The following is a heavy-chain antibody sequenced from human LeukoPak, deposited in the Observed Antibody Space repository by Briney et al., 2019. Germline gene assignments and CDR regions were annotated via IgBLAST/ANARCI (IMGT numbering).Heavy chain of an antibody. CDR3: ASSRLYGGNFRSYYYYYGMDV. J-gene: IGHJ6*02. V-gene: IGHV3-21*01. Sequence: GGSLRLSCAASGVTFSSYSMNWVRQAPGKGLEWVSSISSSSSYIYYADSVKGRFTISRDNAKNSLYLQMNSLRDEDTAVYYCASSRLYGGNFRSYYYYYGMDVWGQGTTVTVSS. CDR2: ISSSSSYI. CDR1: GVTFSSYS. D-gene: IGHD4-23*01.